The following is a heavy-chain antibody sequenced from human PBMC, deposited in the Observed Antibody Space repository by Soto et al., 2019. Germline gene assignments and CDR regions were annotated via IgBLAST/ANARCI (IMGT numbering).Heavy chain of an antibody. CDR2: TYYRSKWYN. CDR1: GDSVSSNSAA. V-gene: IGHV6-1*01. CDR3: ARITRKLFDY. Sequence: QVQLQQSGPGLVKPSQTLSLTCAISGDSVSSNSAAWNWIRQSPSRGLEWLGRTYYRSKWYNDYAVSVKXXIXSXXDTSKNQFSLQLNSVTPEDTAVYYCARITRKLFDYWGQGTLVTVSS. D-gene: IGHD1-20*01. J-gene: IGHJ4*02.